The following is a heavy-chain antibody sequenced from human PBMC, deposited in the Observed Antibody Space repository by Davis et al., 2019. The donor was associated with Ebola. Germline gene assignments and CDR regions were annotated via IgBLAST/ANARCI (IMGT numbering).Heavy chain of an antibody. J-gene: IGHJ5*01. Sequence: GGSLRLSCAASGFTFSNYGMNWVRQAPGKRLEWVSSISSSSSYIYYAGSVKGRFIISRDNARNSLFLQMNSLRAEDTAVYFCARDTGTFYVDSWGQGTLVTVSS. CDR2: ISSSSSYI. V-gene: IGHV3-21*04. CDR1: GFTFSNYG. D-gene: IGHD2/OR15-2a*01. CDR3: ARDTGTFYVDS.